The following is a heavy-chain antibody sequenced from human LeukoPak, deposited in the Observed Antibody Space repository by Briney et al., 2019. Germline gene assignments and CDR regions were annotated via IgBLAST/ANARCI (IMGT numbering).Heavy chain of an antibody. Sequence: SETLSLTCTVSGYSISSGYYWGWIRQPPGKGLEWIGSIYHSGSTYYNPSLKSRVTISVDTSKNQSSLKLSSVTAADTAVYYCARLRPQQLVLSAKEVNWFDPWGQGTLVTVSS. V-gene: IGHV4-38-2*02. CDR2: IYHSGST. J-gene: IGHJ5*02. CDR1: GYSISSGYY. CDR3: ARLRPQQLVLSAKEVNWFDP. D-gene: IGHD6-13*01.